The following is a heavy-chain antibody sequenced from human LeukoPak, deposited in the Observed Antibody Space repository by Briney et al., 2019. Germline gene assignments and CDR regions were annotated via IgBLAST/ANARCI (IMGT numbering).Heavy chain of an antibody. CDR2: IYPGDSET. CDR1: ANSFTSYW. CDR3: ATTTDSSGWYRGFDP. J-gene: IGHJ5*02. Sequence: GESLKISCKGSANSFTSYWIGWVRQMPGKGLEWMGTIYPGDSETRYSPSFQGHVTISVDKFISTAYLEWSSLKASDTAMYYCATTTDSSGWYRGFDPWGQGTLVTVSS. V-gene: IGHV5-51*01. D-gene: IGHD6-19*01.